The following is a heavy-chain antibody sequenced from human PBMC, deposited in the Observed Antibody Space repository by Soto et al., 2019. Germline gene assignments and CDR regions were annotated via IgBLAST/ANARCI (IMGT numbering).Heavy chain of an antibody. V-gene: IGHV1-2*02. CDR1: GYTFTVYY. Sequence: QVQLVQSGAEGKKPGASVNVSCKASGYTFTVYYMHWVRQAPGQGLEWMGWINPKSGGTMYPQKFQGRVTMPGDTSISTAYMALTRLRSDDTAVYYCARDLAKGGGSAGFDYWGQGTLVTVSS. CDR2: INPKSGGT. CDR3: ARDLAKGGGSAGFDY. J-gene: IGHJ4*02. D-gene: IGHD1-26*01.